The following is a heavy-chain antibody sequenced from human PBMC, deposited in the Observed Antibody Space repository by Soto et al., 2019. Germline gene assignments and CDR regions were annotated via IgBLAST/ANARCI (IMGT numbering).Heavy chain of an antibody. D-gene: IGHD3-22*01. J-gene: IGHJ4*02. CDR1: GFTFGDFD. CDR2: INSRSTYT. Sequence: PGGSLRLSCVASGFTFGDFDMSWMRQAPGKGLEWISHINSRSTYTNYAASVKGRFTVSRDNAKNSLSLQMNSLRVEDTAVYYCARDLEGYYADVWGPGNLVSVTP. CDR3: ARDLEGYYADV. V-gene: IGHV3-11*06.